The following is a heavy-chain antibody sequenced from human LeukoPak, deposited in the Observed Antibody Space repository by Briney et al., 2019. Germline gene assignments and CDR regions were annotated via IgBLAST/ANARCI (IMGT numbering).Heavy chain of an antibody. D-gene: IGHD2-2*01. Sequence: ASETLSLTCTVSGGSISSYYWSWIRQPPGKGLEWIGYIYYSGSTNYNPSLKSRVTISVDTSKNQFSLKLSSVTAADTAVYYCARGGVAPDFDYWGQGTLVTVSS. CDR1: GGSISSYY. V-gene: IGHV4-59*01. CDR3: ARGGVAPDFDY. CDR2: IYYSGST. J-gene: IGHJ4*02.